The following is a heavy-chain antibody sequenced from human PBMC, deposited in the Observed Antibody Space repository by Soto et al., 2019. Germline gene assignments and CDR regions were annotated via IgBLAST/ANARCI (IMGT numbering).Heavy chain of an antibody. V-gene: IGHV5-51*01. CDR3: ARRGEERTNGVWGYYYYMDV. Sequence: PGESLKISCKGSGYSFTSYWIGWVRQMPGKGLEWMGIIYPGDSDTRYSPSFQGQVTISADKSISTAYLQWSSLKASDTAMYYCARRGEERTNGVWGYYYYMDVWGKGTTVTVSS. CDR1: GYSFTSYW. D-gene: IGHD2-8*01. J-gene: IGHJ6*03. CDR2: IYPGDSDT.